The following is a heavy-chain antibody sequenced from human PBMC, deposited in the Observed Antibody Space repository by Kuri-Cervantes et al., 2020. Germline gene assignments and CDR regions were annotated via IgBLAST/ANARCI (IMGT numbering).Heavy chain of an antibody. D-gene: IGHD6-13*01. CDR2: ISWSGATV. J-gene: IGHJ4*02. Sequence: GGSLRLSCAASGFSFNDYAMQWVRQRPGRGLEWVSGISWSGATVGYADSVKGRFTISRDNAKNSLYLQMNSLTDEDTAVYYCARAPRGSSWPSFDYWGQGTLVTVSS. V-gene: IGHV3-9*01. CDR3: ARAPRGSSWPSFDY. CDR1: GFSFNDYA.